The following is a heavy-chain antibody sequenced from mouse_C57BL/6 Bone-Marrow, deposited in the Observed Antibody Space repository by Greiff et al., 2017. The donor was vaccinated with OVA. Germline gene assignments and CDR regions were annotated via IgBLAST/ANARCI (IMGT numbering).Heavy chain of an antibody. CDR2: IAPSDSYI. J-gene: IGHJ2*02. V-gene: IGHV1-59*01. D-gene: IGHD1-1*01. CDR3: AHDDSRLCLHY. Sequence: QVQLQQPGAELVRPGTSVKLSCKASGYTFTNYWMHWVKQRPGQGLEWIGVIAPSDSYINYNQKFKGRATLTVDTSSSTAYMHLSSLTSEDSAVYYCAHDDSRLCLHYWGQGTSLTVSS. CDR1: GYTFTNYW.